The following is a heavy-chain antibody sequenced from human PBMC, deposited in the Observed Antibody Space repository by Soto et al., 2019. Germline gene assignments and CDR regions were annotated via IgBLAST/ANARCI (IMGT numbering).Heavy chain of an antibody. CDR3: ARALIMVRGVIRPSYYGMDV. D-gene: IGHD3-10*01. CDR1: GGTFSSYA. V-gene: IGHV1-69*06. J-gene: IGHJ6*02. CDR2: IIPIFGTA. Sequence: SVKVSCKASGGTFSSYAISWVRQAPGQGLEWMGGIIPIFGTANYAQKFQGRVTITADKSTSTAYMELSSLRSEDTAVYYCARALIMVRGVIRPSYYGMDVWGQGTTVTVSS.